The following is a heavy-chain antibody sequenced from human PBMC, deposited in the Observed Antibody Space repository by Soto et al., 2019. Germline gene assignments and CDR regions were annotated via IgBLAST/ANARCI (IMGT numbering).Heavy chain of an antibody. J-gene: IGHJ6*02. CDR3: ARDHYVYDILTGYGYYYGMDV. Sequence: QVQLQESGPGLVKPSQTLSLTCTVSGGSISSGDYYWSWIRQPPGKGLEWIGYIYYSGSTYYNPSLKNRVTTSVDTSKNQFSLKLSSVTAADTAVYYCARDHYVYDILTGYGYYYGMDVWGQGTTVTVSS. D-gene: IGHD3-9*01. V-gene: IGHV4-30-4*01. CDR1: GGSISSGDYY. CDR2: IYYSGST.